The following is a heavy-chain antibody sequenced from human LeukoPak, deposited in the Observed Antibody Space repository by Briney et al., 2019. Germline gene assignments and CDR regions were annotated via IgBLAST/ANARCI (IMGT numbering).Heavy chain of an antibody. V-gene: IGHV5-51*01. Sequence: GESLKISCKVSGYKFASFWIGWVRPVPGRGLEWMGIIYPGDSDTRYNPAFQGQVTISADKSISTAYLQWSSLKASDTAMYYCARRIAVAGYYYYGMDVWGQGTTVTVSS. CDR2: IYPGDSDT. J-gene: IGHJ6*02. CDR3: ARRIAVAGYYYYGMDV. D-gene: IGHD6-19*01. CDR1: GYKFASFW.